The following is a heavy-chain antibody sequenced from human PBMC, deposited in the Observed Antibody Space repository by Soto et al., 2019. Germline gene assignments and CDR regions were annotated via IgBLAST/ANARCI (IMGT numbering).Heavy chain of an antibody. J-gene: IGHJ6*02. CDR3: ARDYGGNSRFYYYGMDV. D-gene: IGHD4-17*01. CDR1: GDSVSSNSAA. CDR2: TYYRSKWYN. V-gene: IGHV6-1*01. Sequence: SQTLSLTCAISGDSVSSNSAAWNWIRQSPSRGLEWLGRTYYRSKWYNDYEVSVKSRITINPDTSKNQFSLQLNSVTPEDTAVYYCARDYGGNSRFYYYGMDVWGQGTTVTVSS.